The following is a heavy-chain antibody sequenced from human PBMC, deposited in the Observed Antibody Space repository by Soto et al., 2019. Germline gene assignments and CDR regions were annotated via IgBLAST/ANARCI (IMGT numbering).Heavy chain of an antibody. CDR2: LNPSGGT. Sequence: SETLSLTCSVSGVSISRSNWWTWVRQAPGKGLEWIGELNPSGGTTYNPSLKSRVTISVDTSKNQFSLKLSSVTAADTAVYYCARAYIVLRRRWFDPWGQGTLVTVSS. J-gene: IGHJ5*02. D-gene: IGHD2-8*01. CDR3: ARAYIVLRRRWFDP. CDR1: GVSISRSNW. V-gene: IGHV4-4*02.